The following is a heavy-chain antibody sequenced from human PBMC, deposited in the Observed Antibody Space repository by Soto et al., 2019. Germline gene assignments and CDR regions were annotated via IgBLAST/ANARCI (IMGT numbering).Heavy chain of an antibody. V-gene: IGHV3-30*03. CDR2: ISYDGSNK. D-gene: IGHD3-10*01. CDR3: SSSGYYYYGMHV. J-gene: IGHJ6*02. Sequence: QVQLVESGGGVVQPGRSLRLSCAASGFTFSSYGMHWVRQAPGKGLEWVAFISYDGSNKYYADSVKGRFTISRDNSKNTLYLQMNSLRAEDTAVYYCSSSGYYYYGMHVWGQGTTVTVSS. CDR1: GFTFSSYG.